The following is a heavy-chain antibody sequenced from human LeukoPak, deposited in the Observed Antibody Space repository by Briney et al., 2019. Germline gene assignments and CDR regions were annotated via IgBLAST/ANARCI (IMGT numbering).Heavy chain of an antibody. CDR2: IIPIFGTA. CDR3: ARIYYYDSSGYYGYMDV. V-gene: IGHV1-69*06. J-gene: IGHJ6*03. CDR1: GDTFSNYA. D-gene: IGHD3-22*01. Sequence: WASVKVSCKASGDTFSNYAMNWVRQAPGQGLEWMGGIIPIFGTANYAQKFQGRVTITADKSTSTAYMELSSLRSEDTAVYYCARIYYYDSSGYYGYMDVWGKGTTVTVSS.